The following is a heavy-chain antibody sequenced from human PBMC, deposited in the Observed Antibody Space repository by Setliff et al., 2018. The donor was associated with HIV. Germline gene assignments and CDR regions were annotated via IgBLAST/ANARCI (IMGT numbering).Heavy chain of an antibody. V-gene: IGHV1-18*04. D-gene: IGHD2-21*02. CDR1: GGTFSTHS. Sequence: VQVSCKASGGTFSTHSISWVRQAPGQGLEWMGGIIPIFGNTNYGQKLQGRLTMTTDTSTTTAYMELRSLRSDDTAVYFCAREKESCSGGDCWKNAFDIWGQGTMVTVSS. CDR3: AREKESCSGGDCWKNAFDI. CDR2: IIPIFGNT. J-gene: IGHJ3*02.